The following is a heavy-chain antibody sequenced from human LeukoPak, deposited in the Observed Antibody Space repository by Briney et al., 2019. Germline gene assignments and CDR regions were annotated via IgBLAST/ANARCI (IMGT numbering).Heavy chain of an antibody. CDR1: GGTFSIYA. Sequence: SVKVSCKPSGGTFSIYAISWVRQAPGQGLEWMGGIIPIFGTANYAQKFQGRVTITADESTSTAYMELSSLRSDDTAVYYCARIYYDSSGYSPYDYWGQGTLVTVSS. J-gene: IGHJ4*02. CDR2: IIPIFGTA. CDR3: ARIYYDSSGYSPYDY. V-gene: IGHV1-69*13. D-gene: IGHD3-22*01.